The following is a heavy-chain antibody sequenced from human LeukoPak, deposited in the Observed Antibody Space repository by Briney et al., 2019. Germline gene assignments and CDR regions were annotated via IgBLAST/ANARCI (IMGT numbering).Heavy chain of an antibody. V-gene: IGHV1-58*01. CDR1: GFTFTSSA. CDR3: AAESSYCSSTSCPAFNYYYYMDV. CDR2: IVVGSGNT. J-gene: IGHJ6*03. D-gene: IGHD2-2*01. Sequence: SVKVSCKASGFTFTSSAVQWVRQARGQRLEWIGWIVVGSGNTNYAQKFQERVTITRDMSTSTAYMELSSLRSEDTAVYYCAAESSYCSSTSCPAFNYYYYMDVWGKGTTVTVSS.